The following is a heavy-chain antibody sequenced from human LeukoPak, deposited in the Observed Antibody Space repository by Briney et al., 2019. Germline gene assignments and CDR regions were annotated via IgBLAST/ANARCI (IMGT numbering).Heavy chain of an antibody. CDR3: ATEGGGYSSSSGRGGNYYYYMDV. CDR1: GGTFSSYA. V-gene: IGHV1-69*05. Sequence: ASVKVSCKASGGTFSSYAISWVRQAPGQGLEWMGGIIPIFGTANYAQKFQGRVTITTDESTSTAYKELSSLRSEDTAVYYCATEGGGYSSSSGRGGNYYYYMDVWGKGTTVTVSS. D-gene: IGHD6-6*01. J-gene: IGHJ6*03. CDR2: IIPIFGTA.